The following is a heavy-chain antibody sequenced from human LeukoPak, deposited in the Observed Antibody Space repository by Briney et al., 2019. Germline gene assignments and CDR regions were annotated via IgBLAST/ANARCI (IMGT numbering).Heavy chain of an antibody. CDR1: GFTFSSYW. V-gene: IGHV3-74*01. CDR3: ARGAPYYDYVWGSPPACFDY. D-gene: IGHD3-16*01. Sequence: GGSLRLSCAASGFTFSSYWMHWVRQAPGKGLVWVSRINSDGSSTSYADSVKGRFTISRDNAKNTLYLQMNSLRAEDTAVYYCARGAPYYDYVWGSPPACFDYWGQGTLVTVSS. CDR2: INSDGSST. J-gene: IGHJ4*02.